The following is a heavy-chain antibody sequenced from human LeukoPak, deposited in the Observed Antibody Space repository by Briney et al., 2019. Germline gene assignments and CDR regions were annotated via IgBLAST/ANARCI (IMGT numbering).Heavy chain of an antibody. J-gene: IGHJ4*02. CDR3: VALAR. CDR1: GYTFTGHS. CDR2: IKPNSGGT. D-gene: IGHD6-19*01. Sequence: ASVKVSCKASGYTFTGHSMYWVRQAPGQGLEWMGWIKPNSGGTNYAQKFQGRVTMTRDTSISTAYMDLSSLKSEDTAVYYCVALARWGQGTLVTVSS. V-gene: IGHV1-2*02.